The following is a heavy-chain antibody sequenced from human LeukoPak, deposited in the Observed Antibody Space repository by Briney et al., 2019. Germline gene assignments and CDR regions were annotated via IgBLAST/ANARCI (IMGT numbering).Heavy chain of an antibody. CDR2: IYYSGST. CDR1: GGSISSSSYY. CDR3: AREGSLKYYGSGSYYE. V-gene: IGHV4-39*02. D-gene: IGHD3-10*01. J-gene: IGHJ4*02. Sequence: SETLSLTCTVSGGSISSSSYYWGWIRQPPGKGLEWIGSIYYSGSTYYNPSLKSRVTISVDTSKNQCSLKLSSVTAADTAVYYCAREGSLKYYGSGSYYEWGQGTLVTVSS.